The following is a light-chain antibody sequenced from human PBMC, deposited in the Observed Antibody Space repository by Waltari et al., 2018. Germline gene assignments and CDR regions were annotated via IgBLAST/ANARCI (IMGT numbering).Light chain of an antibody. CDR1: QSVGRS. V-gene: IGKV3-20*01. CDR3: QHYVRLPVT. CDR2: GAS. Sequence: EIVLTQSPGTLSLSPGERVTLSCRASQSVGRSLAWYQQKPGQAPRLLIYGASSRATGIPDRFSGSGSGTDFSLTIGRLAPDDLSVYYCQHYVRLPVTFGQGTKVEI. J-gene: IGKJ1*01.